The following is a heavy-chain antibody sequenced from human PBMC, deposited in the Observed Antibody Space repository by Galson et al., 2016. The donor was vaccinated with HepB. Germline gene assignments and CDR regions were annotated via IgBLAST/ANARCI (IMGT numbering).Heavy chain of an antibody. Sequence: LSLTCTVSGGSMSSYYWSWIRQPPGKGLEWIGYFYNSGSTKYNPSLKSRVTMSEDSSKNQFSPKLKSVTAADTAVYYCARSLPHYFSYFYYMDVWGKGTTVTVSS. D-gene: IGHD3-3*01. CDR3: ARSLPHYFSYFYYMDV. J-gene: IGHJ6*03. CDR1: GGSMSSYY. CDR2: FYNSGST. V-gene: IGHV4-59*01.